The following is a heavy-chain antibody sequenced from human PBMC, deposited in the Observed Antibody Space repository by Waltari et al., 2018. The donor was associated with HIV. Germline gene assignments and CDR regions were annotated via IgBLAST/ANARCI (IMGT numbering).Heavy chain of an antibody. Sequence: QLQLQESGSGLVKPSETLSLTCTVSGGSISSSSYYWGWIRQPPGKGLEWIGRIYYSGSTYYNPSLKSRVTISVDTSKNQFSLKLSSVTAADTAVYYCARLFQETDAFDIWGQGTMVTVSS. V-gene: IGHV4-39*01. J-gene: IGHJ3*02. CDR1: GGSISSSSYY. CDR2: IYYSGST. CDR3: ARLFQETDAFDI.